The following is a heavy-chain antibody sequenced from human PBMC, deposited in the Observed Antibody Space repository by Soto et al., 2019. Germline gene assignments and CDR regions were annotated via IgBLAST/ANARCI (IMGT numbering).Heavy chain of an antibody. V-gene: IGHV4-59*01. Sequence: QVQLQESGPGLVKPSETLSLTCTVSGGSISSYYWSWIRQPPGKGLEWIGYVYYSGSTNYNPSLKSRVAKSVYTSKNQFALKLSSVTAADTAVYYCAWRYGTTFDYWGQGTLVTVSS. J-gene: IGHJ4*02. CDR2: VYYSGST. CDR3: AWRYGTTFDY. D-gene: IGHD1-7*01. CDR1: GGSISSYY.